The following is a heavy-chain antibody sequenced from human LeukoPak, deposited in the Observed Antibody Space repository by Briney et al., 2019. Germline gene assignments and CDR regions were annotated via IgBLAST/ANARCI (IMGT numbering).Heavy chain of an antibody. D-gene: IGHD5-18*01. Sequence: GASVKVSCKASGYTFTSYGISWVRQAPGQGLEWMGWISTYNGNTNYAQKFQGRVTMTTDTSTSTAYMELSSLRSEDTAVYYCARERSGYSYGDYYYYMDVWGKGTTVTVSS. CDR1: GYTFTSYG. CDR2: ISTYNGNT. CDR3: ARERSGYSYGDYYYYMDV. J-gene: IGHJ6*03. V-gene: IGHV1-18*01.